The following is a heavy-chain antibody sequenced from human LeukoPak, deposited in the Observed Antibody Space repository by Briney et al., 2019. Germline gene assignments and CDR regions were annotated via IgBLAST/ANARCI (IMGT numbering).Heavy chain of an antibody. J-gene: IGHJ4*02. CDR3: ARDRNPYYDGSGYGYC. Sequence: GASVKVSCKASGYTFSSYGISWVRQAPGQGLEWMAWISAYNGKTNFARKFRGRGTMTTDTSTSTAYMELRSLRSDDTAIYYCARDRNPYYDGSGYGYCWGQGTLVTVSS. V-gene: IGHV1-18*01. CDR2: ISAYNGKT. CDR1: GYTFSSYG. D-gene: IGHD3-22*01.